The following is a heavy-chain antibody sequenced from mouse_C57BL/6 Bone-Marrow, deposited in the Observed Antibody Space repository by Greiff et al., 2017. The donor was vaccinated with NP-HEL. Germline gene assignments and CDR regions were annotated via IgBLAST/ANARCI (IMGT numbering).Heavy chain of an antibody. J-gene: IGHJ4*01. D-gene: IGHD1-1*01. V-gene: IGHV14-4*01. CDR2: FDPENGDT. CDR1: GFNIKDDY. Sequence: EVKLQQSGAELVRPGASVKLSCTASGFNIKDDYMHWVKQRPEQGLEWIGWFDPENGDTEYASKFQGKATITADTSSNTAYLQLSSLTSEDTAVYYCTTRGTTVVARDAMDYWGQGTSVTVSS. CDR3: TTRGTTVVARDAMDY.